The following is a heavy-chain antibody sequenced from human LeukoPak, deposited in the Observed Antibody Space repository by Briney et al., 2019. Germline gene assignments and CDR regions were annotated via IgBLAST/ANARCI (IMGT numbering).Heavy chain of an antibody. CDR1: GGSISSYY. CDR2: IYTSGST. Sequence: SETLSLTCTVSGGSISSYYWSWIRQPAGKGLEWIGRIYTSGSTNYNPSLKSRVTMSVDTSKNQFPLKLSSVTAADTAVYYCAREEGYCSGGSCYWLWGQGTLVTVSS. V-gene: IGHV4-4*07. J-gene: IGHJ4*02. D-gene: IGHD2-15*01. CDR3: AREEGYCSGGSCYWL.